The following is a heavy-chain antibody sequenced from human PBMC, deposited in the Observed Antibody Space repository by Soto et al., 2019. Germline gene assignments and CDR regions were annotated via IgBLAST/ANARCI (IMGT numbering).Heavy chain of an antibody. D-gene: IGHD3-10*01. CDR3: AKGRGGSGSLTPRVDF. V-gene: IGHV3-23*01. CDR1: GFTFNNYA. J-gene: IGHJ4*02. CDR2: ISGGGDTT. Sequence: EVQLLESGGGLVQPGGSLRLSCAASGFTFNNYAMSGVRQAPGKGLEWVSAISGGGDTTSYADSVKGRFTVSRDGSKNTLYLQMNSLRAEDTAVYYCAKGRGGSGSLTPRVDFWVQGTLVTVSS.